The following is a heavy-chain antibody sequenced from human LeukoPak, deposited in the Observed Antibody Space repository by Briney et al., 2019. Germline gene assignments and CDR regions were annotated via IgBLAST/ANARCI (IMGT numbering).Heavy chain of an antibody. D-gene: IGHD3-10*01. Sequence: PGGSLRLSCTATGFNSGDYWMSGVRQGPGKGLEWVANINQDGSEKSYVDSVKGRFTISRDNAKNSLYLQMNSLRVEDTAVYYCARYYYGTGSYSRARFDPWGQGTQVTVSS. CDR2: INQDGSEK. CDR3: ARYYYGTGSYSRARFDP. V-gene: IGHV3-7*04. J-gene: IGHJ5*02. CDR1: GFNSGDYW.